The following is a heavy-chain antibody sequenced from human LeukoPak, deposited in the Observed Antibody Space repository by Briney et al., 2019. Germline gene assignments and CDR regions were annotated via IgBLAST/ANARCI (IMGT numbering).Heavy chain of an antibody. CDR1: GYSISSGYY. D-gene: IGHD5-18*01. J-gene: IGHJ4*02. V-gene: IGHV4-38-2*01. CDR2: IYHNGNT. Sequence: KPSETLSLTCAVSGYSISSGYYWGWIRQPPGKGLEWTGTIYHNGNTYYNPSLKSRVTISVDTSKNQFSLKLSSVTAADTAVYYCARVRYNYGDSDYWGQGTLVTVSS. CDR3: ARVRYNYGDSDY.